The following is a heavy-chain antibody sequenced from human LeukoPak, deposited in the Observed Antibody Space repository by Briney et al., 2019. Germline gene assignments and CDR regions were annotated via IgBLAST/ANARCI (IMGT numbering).Heavy chain of an antibody. Sequence: PSETLSLTCTASGATISSYYWSWIRQPPGKGLEWIGYIYYSGSTNHNPSLKSRVSISVDTSKNQFSLKLSSVTAADTAVYYCARGVGTARPQSDAFDIWGQGTMVTVSS. D-gene: IGHD5-18*01. V-gene: IGHV4-59*01. CDR1: GATISSYY. CDR2: IYYSGST. CDR3: ARGVGTARPQSDAFDI. J-gene: IGHJ3*02.